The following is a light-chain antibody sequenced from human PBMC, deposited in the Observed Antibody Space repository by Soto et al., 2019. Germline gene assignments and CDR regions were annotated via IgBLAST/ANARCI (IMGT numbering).Light chain of an antibody. V-gene: IGKV3-11*01. CDR3: QQCINWPLT. J-gene: IGKJ4*01. Sequence: EIVLTQSPATLSLSPGERATLSCRASQSVSSFLAWYQQRPGQPPRLLIYDVSNRATGSPTRFSGSGSGTDFTLTISSLEPEDFAVYYCQQCINWPLTFGGGTKVEIK. CDR1: QSVSSF. CDR2: DVS.